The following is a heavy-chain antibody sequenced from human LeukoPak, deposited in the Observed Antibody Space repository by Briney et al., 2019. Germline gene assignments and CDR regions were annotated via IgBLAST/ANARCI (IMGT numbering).Heavy chain of an antibody. CDR2: IYYSGNT. V-gene: IGHV4-59*01. Sequence: SETLSLTCTVSGGSISSYYWSWIRQPPGKRLEWIGYIYYSGNTNYNPSLKSRVTVSIDTSKNQFSLKLSSVTAADTAMYYCARNTYFDYWGQGTLVTVSS. CDR3: ARNTYFDY. J-gene: IGHJ4*02. CDR1: GGSISSYY.